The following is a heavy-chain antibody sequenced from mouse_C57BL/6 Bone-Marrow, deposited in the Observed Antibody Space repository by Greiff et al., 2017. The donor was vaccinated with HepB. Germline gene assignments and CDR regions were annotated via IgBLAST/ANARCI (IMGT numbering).Heavy chain of an antibody. Sequence: EVQRVESGAELVKPGASVKLSCTASGFNIKDYYMHWVKQRTEQGLEWIGRIDPEDGETKYAPKFQGKATITAYTSSNTAYLQLSSLTSEDTAVYYCARSRIYYDYPLYAMDYWGQGTSVTVSS. CDR1: GFNIKDYY. D-gene: IGHD2-4*01. CDR3: ARSRIYYDYPLYAMDY. CDR2: IDPEDGET. V-gene: IGHV14-2*01. J-gene: IGHJ4*01.